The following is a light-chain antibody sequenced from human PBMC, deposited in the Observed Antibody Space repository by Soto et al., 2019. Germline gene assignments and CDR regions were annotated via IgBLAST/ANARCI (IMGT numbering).Light chain of an antibody. CDR2: YDR. J-gene: IGLJ3*02. CDR3: KVWDTTSNPEGV. V-gene: IGLV3-21*04. Sequence: SYELTQPPSVSETPGKTATITCGGSNIGSKSVNWYQQKPGQAPVLIMFYDRVRPSGIPARFSGSNSGNTATLTISGVEVGDEADYYCKVWDTTSNPEGVFGGGTKLTVL. CDR1: NIGSKS.